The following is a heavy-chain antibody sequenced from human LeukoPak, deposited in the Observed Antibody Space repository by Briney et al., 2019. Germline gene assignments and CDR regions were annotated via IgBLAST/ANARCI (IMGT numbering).Heavy chain of an antibody. CDR1: GYTFTSYY. Sequence: GASVKVSCKASGYTFTSYYMHWVRQAPGQGLEWMGIINPSCGSTSYAQKFQGRVTMTRDTSTSTVYMELSSLRSEDTAVYYCARDVPVTGAYYYYYGMDVWGQGTTVTVSS. CDR2: INPSCGST. V-gene: IGHV1-46*01. CDR3: ARDVPVTGAYYYYYGMDV. J-gene: IGHJ6*02. D-gene: IGHD2-21*02.